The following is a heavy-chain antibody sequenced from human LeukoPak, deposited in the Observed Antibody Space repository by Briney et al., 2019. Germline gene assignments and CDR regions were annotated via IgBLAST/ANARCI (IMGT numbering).Heavy chain of an antibody. CDR3: ARETNDFWSGYYSAGYYYYMDV. CDR2: IKQDGSEK. CDR1: GFTFSSYW. J-gene: IGHJ6*03. Sequence: GGSLRLSCAASGFTFSSYWMSWVRQAPGKGLEWVANIKQDGSEKYYVDSVEGRFTISRDNAKNSLYLQTNSLRAEDTAVYYCARETNDFWSGYYSAGYYYYMDVWGKGTTVTVSS. D-gene: IGHD3-3*01. V-gene: IGHV3-7*01.